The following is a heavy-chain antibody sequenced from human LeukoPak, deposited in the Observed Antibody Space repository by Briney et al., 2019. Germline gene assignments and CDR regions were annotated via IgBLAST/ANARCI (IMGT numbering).Heavy chain of an antibody. CDR3: ARGRWYYYDSSGYRPAYPYFDY. Sequence: SGGSLRLSCAASGFTFSSYWMSWVRQAPGKGLEWVASIKEDGSEKYYVDSVKGRFTISRDNAKNSLYLQMNSLRAEDTAVYYCARGRWYYYDSSGYRPAYPYFDYWGQGTLDTVSS. D-gene: IGHD3-22*01. J-gene: IGHJ4*02. CDR2: IKEDGSEK. V-gene: IGHV3-7*03. CDR1: GFTFSSYW.